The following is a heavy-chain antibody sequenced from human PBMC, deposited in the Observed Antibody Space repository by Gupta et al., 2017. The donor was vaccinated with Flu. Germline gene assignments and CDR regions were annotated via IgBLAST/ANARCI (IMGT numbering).Heavy chain of an antibody. J-gene: IGHJ3*02. CDR2: IYWNDNK. V-gene: IGHV2-5*01. D-gene: IGHD3-10*01. CDR3: VHSSGWDFLRFHAFNM. Sequence: GLSVGWIRQPPGKALEWLALIYWNDNKRYSRSLRSRLTITKDTSKNQVVLILTNMDPVDTATYYCVHSSGWDFLRFHAFNMWGQGTMVSVSS. CDR1: GLS.